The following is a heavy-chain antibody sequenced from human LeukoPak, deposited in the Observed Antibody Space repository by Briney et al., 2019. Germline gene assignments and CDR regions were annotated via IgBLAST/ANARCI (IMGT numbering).Heavy chain of an antibody. D-gene: IGHD3-10*01. CDR1: GFTITNYW. CDR3: ASADILGAYYYGSGSPDY. CDR2: INSDGSIT. J-gene: IGHJ4*02. Sequence: GGSLRLSCAASGFTITNYWMHWVRQAPGKGLVWVSRINSDGSITTYEGSVKGRFTISRDNARNMLYLQMDSLRAEDTAVYYCASADILGAYYYGSGSPDYWGQGTLVTVSS. V-gene: IGHV3-74*03.